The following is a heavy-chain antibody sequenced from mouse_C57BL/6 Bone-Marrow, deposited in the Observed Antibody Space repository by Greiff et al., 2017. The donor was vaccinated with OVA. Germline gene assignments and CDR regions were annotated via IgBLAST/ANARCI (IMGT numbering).Heavy chain of an antibody. CDR1: GYAFSSSW. J-gene: IGHJ2*01. Sequence: QVQLQQPGAELVKPGASVKISCKASGYAFSSSWMNWVKQRPGKGLEWIGRIYPGDGDTNYNGKFKGKATLTADKSSSTAYMQLSSLTSEDSAVYVCAQGDYYGSSLFDYWGQGTTLTVSS. CDR3: AQGDYYGSSLFDY. V-gene: IGHV1-82*01. D-gene: IGHD1-1*01. CDR2: IYPGDGDT.